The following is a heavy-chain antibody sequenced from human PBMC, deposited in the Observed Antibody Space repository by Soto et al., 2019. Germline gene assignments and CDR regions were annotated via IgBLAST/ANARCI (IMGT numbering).Heavy chain of an antibody. V-gene: IGHV3-53*04. CDR3: ARGGIAALPDYLDY. CDR1: GFTVSSNY. D-gene: IGHD6-6*01. Sequence: GGSLRLSCAASGFTVSSNYMSWVRQAPGKGLEWVSVIYSGGSTYYADSVKGRFTISRHNSKNTLYLQMNSLRAEDPAVYYCARGGIAALPDYLDYWGQGTLVTFSS. J-gene: IGHJ4*02. CDR2: IYSGGST.